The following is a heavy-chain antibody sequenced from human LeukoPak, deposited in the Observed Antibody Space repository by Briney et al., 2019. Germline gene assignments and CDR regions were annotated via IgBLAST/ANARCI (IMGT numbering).Heavy chain of an antibody. CDR1: GFTVSSNY. V-gene: IGHV3-21*01. CDR2: ISSSSSYI. J-gene: IGHJ4*02. Sequence: PGGSLRLSCAASGFTVSSNYMSWVRQAPGKGLEWVSSISSSSSYIYYADSVKGRFTISRDNAKNSLYLQMNSLRAEDTAVYYCARVSELLWFGELKVFDYWGQGTLVTVSS. CDR3: ARVSELLWFGELKVFDY. D-gene: IGHD3-10*01.